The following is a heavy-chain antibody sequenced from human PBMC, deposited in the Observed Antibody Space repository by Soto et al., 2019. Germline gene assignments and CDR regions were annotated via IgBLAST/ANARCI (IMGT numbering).Heavy chain of an antibody. CDR3: ARVRGWYSYYYYYMDV. D-gene: IGHD6-19*01. Sequence: PGGSLRLSCAASGFTFSDYYMSWIRQAPGKGLEWVSYISSSGSTIYYADSVKGRFTISRDNAKNSLYLQMNSLRAEDTAVYYCARVRGWYSYYYYYMDVWGKGTTVTVSS. V-gene: IGHV3-11*01. CDR2: ISSSGSTI. CDR1: GFTFSDYY. J-gene: IGHJ6*03.